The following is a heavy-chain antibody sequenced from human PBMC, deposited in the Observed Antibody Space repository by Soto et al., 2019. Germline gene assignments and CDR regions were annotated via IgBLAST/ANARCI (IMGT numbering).Heavy chain of an antibody. D-gene: IGHD3-22*01. Sequence: EVQLVESGGGLVQPGGSLRLSCAASGFTVSSNYMSWVRQAPGKGLEWVSVIYSRGTTYYADSVKGRFTISRDNSKNTLYFQMNSLRAEDTAVYYCARNGDSSDYRGWFDPWGQGTLVTVSS. V-gene: IGHV3-66*01. CDR1: GFTVSSNY. CDR2: IYSRGTT. CDR3: ARNGDSSDYRGWFDP. J-gene: IGHJ5*02.